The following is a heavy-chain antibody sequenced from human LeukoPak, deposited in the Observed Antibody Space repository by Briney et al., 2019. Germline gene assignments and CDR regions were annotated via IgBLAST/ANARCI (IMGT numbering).Heavy chain of an antibody. CDR3: ARGGVNNWLDP. CDR1: GYTFTGYY. J-gene: IGHJ5*02. Sequence: ASVKVSCKASGYTFTGYYMHWVRPAPGQGLEWMGCINPNSGSGGTNYAEKFQGRVTMTKDTSISTAYMELSRLTSDDTAIYYCARGGVNNWLDPWGQGTLVTVSS. CDR2: INPNSGSGGT. V-gene: IGHV1-2*02. D-gene: IGHD1-26*01.